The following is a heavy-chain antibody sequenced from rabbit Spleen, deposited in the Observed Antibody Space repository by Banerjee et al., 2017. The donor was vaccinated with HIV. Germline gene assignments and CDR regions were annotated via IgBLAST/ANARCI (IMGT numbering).Heavy chain of an antibody. V-gene: IGHV1S45*01. Sequence: QEQLVESGGGMVQPEGSLTLTCTASGFSFSSSYYMCWVRQAPGKGLEWIACIYAGSGGSTYYASWAKGRFTISKTSSTTVTLQMTSLTAADTATYFCVRGPNSAGDWGRFNLWGQGTLVTVS. CDR2: IYAGSGGST. D-gene: IGHD7-1*01. J-gene: IGHJ4*01. CDR1: GFSFSSSYY. CDR3: VRGPNSAGDWGRFNL.